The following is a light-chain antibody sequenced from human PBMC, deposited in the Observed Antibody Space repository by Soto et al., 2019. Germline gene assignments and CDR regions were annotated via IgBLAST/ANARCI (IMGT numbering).Light chain of an antibody. CDR3: TSYAASNNLGV. V-gene: IGLV2-8*01. J-gene: IGLJ2*01. CDR2: EVN. CDR1: STDVGDYNF. Sequence: QSAXTQPPSASXSPGHSVTISCTGTSTDVGDYNFVSWYQHHPGKAPKLMIYEVNKRPSGVPDRFSGSKSGNTASLTVSGLQADDEADYYCTSYAASNNLGVFGGGTKLTVL.